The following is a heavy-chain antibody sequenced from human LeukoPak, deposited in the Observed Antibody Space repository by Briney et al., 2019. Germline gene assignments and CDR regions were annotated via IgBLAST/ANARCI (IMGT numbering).Heavy chain of an antibody. CDR2: ISPGGSQT. CDR1: GFTFSTYG. Sequence: QAGGSLRLSCAASGFTFSTYGMHWVRQAPGKGLEWVAVISPGGSQTHYADSVKGRFTISRDNSKNTLYVQVNSLRAEDTAVYYCAKYYGGYGALDSWGQGTLVTVSS. J-gene: IGHJ4*02. CDR3: AKYYGGYGALDS. V-gene: IGHV3-30*18. D-gene: IGHD4-17*01.